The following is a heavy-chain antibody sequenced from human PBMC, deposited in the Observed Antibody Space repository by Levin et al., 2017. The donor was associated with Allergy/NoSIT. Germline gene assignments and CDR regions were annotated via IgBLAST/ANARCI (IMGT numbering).Heavy chain of an antibody. J-gene: IGHJ4*02. V-gene: IGHV3-23*01. CDR1: GFTFSNYA. CDR2: LSDSGGKT. D-gene: IGHD3-10*01. Sequence: GESLKISCAASGFTFSNYAMTWVRQAPGKGLEWVSALSDSGGKTYYADSVKGRFTISRDNSKNTLYLQMNSLRAEDTALYYCAKDRNYGSGSYDYWGRGTLVTVSS. CDR3: AKDRNYGSGSYDY.